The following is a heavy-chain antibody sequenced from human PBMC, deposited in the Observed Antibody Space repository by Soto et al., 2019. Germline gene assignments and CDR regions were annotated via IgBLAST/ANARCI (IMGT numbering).Heavy chain of an antibody. CDR3: GRDQSGIGYYVDWFDP. CDR1: GYTFNSHA. D-gene: IGHD3-10*02. CDR2: VNAGNGNT. J-gene: IGHJ5*02. Sequence: ASVKVSCKASGYTFNSHAIHWVRQAPEQRPEWLGWVNAGNGNTYYSEKFEGRVTFTRDTLATTVNMELTSLTYEDTAVYYCGRDQSGIGYYVDWFDPWGQGTLVTVSS. V-gene: IGHV1-3*01.